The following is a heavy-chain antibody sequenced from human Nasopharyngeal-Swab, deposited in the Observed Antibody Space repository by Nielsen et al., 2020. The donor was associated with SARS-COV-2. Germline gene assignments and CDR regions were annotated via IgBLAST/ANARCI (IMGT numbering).Heavy chain of an antibody. J-gene: IGHJ6*02. CDR2: INHSGST. D-gene: IGHD2/OR15-2a*01. Sequence: RQAPGKGLEWIGEINHSGSTNYHPSLKSRVTISVDTSKNQFSLKLSSVTAADTAVYYCARGYPRIGDYYYGMDVWGQGTTVTVSS. CDR3: ARGYPRIGDYYYGMDV. V-gene: IGHV4-34*01.